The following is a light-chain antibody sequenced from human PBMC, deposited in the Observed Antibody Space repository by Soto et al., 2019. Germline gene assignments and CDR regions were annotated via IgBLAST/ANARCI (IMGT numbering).Light chain of an antibody. CDR2: KAS. CDR1: QSISSW. V-gene: IGKV1-5*03. J-gene: IGKJ4*01. CDR3: QQYNSYVT. Sequence: DIQMTQSPSTLSASVGDRVTITCRASQSISSWLAWYQQKPGKAPKLLIYKASSLESGVPSRFSGSGSGTEFTLTISSLQPYDFATYYCQQYNSYVTVGGGTKVEIK.